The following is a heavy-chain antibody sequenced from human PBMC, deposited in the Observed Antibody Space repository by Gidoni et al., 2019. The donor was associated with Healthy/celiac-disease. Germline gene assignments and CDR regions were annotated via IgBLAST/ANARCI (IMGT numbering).Heavy chain of an antibody. V-gene: IGHV3-33*01. CDR3: ARACVRDYFDY. CDR2: IWYDGSNK. CDR1: GFTFSSYG. Sequence: QVQLVASGGGVVQPGRSLRLSCAASGFTFSSYGMHWVRQAPGKGLEWVAVIWYDGSNKYYADSVKGRFTISRDNSKNTLYLQMNSLRAEDTAVYYCARACVRDYFDYWGQGTLVTVSS. J-gene: IGHJ4*02.